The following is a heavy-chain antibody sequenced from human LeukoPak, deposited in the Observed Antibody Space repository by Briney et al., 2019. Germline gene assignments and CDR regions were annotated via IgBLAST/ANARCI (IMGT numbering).Heavy chain of an antibody. J-gene: IGHJ4*02. CDR2: MNPNSGNT. D-gene: IGHD6-6*01. Sequence: ASVKVSCKASGYTFTSYDINWVRQATGQGLEWMGWMNPNSGNTGYAQKFQGRVTMTRNTSISTAYMELSSLRSEDTAVYYCAGGFRGTRGSSPGGLDYWGQGTLVTVSS. CDR3: AGGFRGTRGSSPGGLDY. CDR1: GYTFTSYD. V-gene: IGHV1-8*01.